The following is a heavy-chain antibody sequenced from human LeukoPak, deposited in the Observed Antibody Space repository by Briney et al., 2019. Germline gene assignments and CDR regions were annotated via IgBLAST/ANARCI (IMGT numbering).Heavy chain of an antibody. Sequence: PSETLSLTCTVSDGSISSYYWSWIRQPPGKGLEWIGYIYYSGSTNYNPSLKSRVTISVDTSKNQFSLKLSSVTAADTAVYYCARLISSWYGRGEDFRFDPWGQGTLVTVSS. CDR3: ARLISSWYGRGEDFRFDP. CDR1: DGSISSYY. D-gene: IGHD6-13*01. CDR2: IYYSGST. J-gene: IGHJ5*02. V-gene: IGHV4-59*08.